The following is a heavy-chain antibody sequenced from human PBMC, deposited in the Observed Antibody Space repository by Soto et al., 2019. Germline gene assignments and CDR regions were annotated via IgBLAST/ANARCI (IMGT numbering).Heavy chain of an antibody. CDR1: GFALSTSRIR. Sequence: SGATLFNPTHTLTLTCTVSGFALSTSRIRLSWIRQPPGKALEWLARIDWDDDKFYNTSLKTRLTISKDSSKNQVVLTMTNMDPVDKANYYCARMFNCSGGNCRFDYWG. D-gene: IGHD2-15*01. J-gene: IGHJ4*01. V-gene: IGHV2-70*04. CDR3: ARMFNCSGGNCRFDY. CDR2: IDWDDDK.